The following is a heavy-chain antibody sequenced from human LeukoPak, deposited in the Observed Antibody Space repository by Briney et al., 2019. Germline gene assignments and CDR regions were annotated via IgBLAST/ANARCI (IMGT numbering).Heavy chain of an antibody. V-gene: IGHV1-2*02. J-gene: IGHJ4*02. Sequence: GASVKVSCKASGYTFTGYYMHWVRQAPGQGLEWMGWINPNSGGTNYAQKFQGRVTMTGDTSISTAYMELSRLRSDDTAVYYCARGEAFYGDYGGKLDYWGQGTLVTVSS. CDR1: GYTFTGYY. CDR2: INPNSGGT. D-gene: IGHD4-17*01. CDR3: ARGEAFYGDYGGKLDY.